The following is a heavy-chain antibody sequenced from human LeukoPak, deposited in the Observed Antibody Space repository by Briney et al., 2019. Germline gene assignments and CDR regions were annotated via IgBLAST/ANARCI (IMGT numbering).Heavy chain of an antibody. CDR3: AKVASTTRRHDAFDI. V-gene: IGHV1-2*02. Sequence: ASVKVSCKASGYTLTDYYIHWVRQAPGQGLEWMGWSTPSSGGTIYAQKFQGRVTMTRDMSISTAYMELSRLRSDDTAVYYCAKVASTTRRHDAFDIWGQGTLVTVSS. D-gene: IGHD1-1*01. CDR1: GYTLTDYY. J-gene: IGHJ3*02. CDR2: STPSSGGT.